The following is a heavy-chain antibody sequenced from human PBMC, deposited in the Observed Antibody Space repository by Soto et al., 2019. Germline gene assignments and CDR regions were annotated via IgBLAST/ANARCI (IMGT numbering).Heavy chain of an antibody. V-gene: IGHV3-30*18. Sequence: GGSLRLSCAASGFTFSSYGMHWVRQAPGKGLEWVAVISYDGSNKYYADSVKGRFTISRDNSKNTLYLQMNSLRAEDTAVYYCAKEAGVDYGDYVNHFDYWGQGTLVTVSS. CDR1: GFTFSSYG. CDR3: AKEAGVDYGDYVNHFDY. CDR2: ISYDGSNK. J-gene: IGHJ4*02. D-gene: IGHD4-17*01.